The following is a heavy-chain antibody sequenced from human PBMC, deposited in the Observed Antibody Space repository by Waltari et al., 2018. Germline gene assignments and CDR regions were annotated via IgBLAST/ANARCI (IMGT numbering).Heavy chain of an antibody. Sequence: QLQLQASGPGLVKPSETLSLTCTVSGGSISSSSYYWGWIRPPPGKGLEWIGSIYYSGSTYYNPSLKSRVTISVDTSKNQFSLKLSSVTAADTAVYYCARPGPYDYVWGSYRFDYWGQGTLVTVSS. CDR1: GGSISSSSYY. CDR3: ARPGPYDYVWGSYRFDY. J-gene: IGHJ4*02. D-gene: IGHD3-16*02. CDR2: IYYSGST. V-gene: IGHV4-39*01.